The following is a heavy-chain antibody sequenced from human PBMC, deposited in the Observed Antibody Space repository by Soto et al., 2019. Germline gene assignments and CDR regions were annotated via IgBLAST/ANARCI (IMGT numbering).Heavy chain of an antibody. D-gene: IGHD3-3*01. CDR1: GGTFSSYA. Sequence: EASVKVSCKASGGTFSSYAISWVRQAPGQGLEWMGGIIPIFGTANYAQKFQGRVTITADESTSTAYMELSSLRSEDTAVYYCARGSDDPPHYYYYGMDVWGQGTTVTVSS. CDR3: ARGSDDPPHYYYYGMDV. V-gene: IGHV1-69*13. J-gene: IGHJ6*02. CDR2: IIPIFGTA.